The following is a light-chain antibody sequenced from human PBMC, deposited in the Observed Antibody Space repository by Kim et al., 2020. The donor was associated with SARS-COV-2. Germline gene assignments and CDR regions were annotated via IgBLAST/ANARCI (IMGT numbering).Light chain of an antibody. Sequence: EIVMTQSPATLSVSPGERATLSCRASQSANSNLAWYQQKPGQAPRLLIYGASSRATGIPARFSGSGSGTEFTLTISSLQSEDFAVYYCQQYSNWPLTFGGGTKVDSK. CDR1: QSANSN. V-gene: IGKV3-15*01. CDR3: QQYSNWPLT. J-gene: IGKJ4*01. CDR2: GAS.